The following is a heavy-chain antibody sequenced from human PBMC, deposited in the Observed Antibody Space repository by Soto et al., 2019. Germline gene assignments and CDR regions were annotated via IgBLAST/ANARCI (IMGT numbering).Heavy chain of an antibody. Sequence: GGSLRLSCSASGFTFSSYEMNWVRQAPGKGLEWVSYISSSGSTIYYAGSVKGRFTISRDNAKNSLYLQMNSLRAEDTAVYYCARDYDFWSGPYYGMDVWGQGTTVTVSS. CDR2: ISSSGSTI. V-gene: IGHV3-48*03. D-gene: IGHD3-3*01. J-gene: IGHJ6*02. CDR3: ARDYDFWSGPYYGMDV. CDR1: GFTFSSYE.